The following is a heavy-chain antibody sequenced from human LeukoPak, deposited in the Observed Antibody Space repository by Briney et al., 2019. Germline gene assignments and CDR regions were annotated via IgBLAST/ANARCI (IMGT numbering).Heavy chain of an antibody. CDR3: ARDGYDYDFWSGYYTAYYYYYMDV. CDR1: GFTFSSYS. Sequence: GGSLRLSCAASGFTFSSYSMNWVRQAPGKGLEWVSSISSSSSYIYYADSVKGRFTNSRDNAKNSLYLQMNSLRAEDTAVYYCARDGYDYDFWSGYYTAYYYYYMDVWGKGTTVTVSS. D-gene: IGHD3-3*01. V-gene: IGHV3-21*01. CDR2: ISSSSSYI. J-gene: IGHJ6*03.